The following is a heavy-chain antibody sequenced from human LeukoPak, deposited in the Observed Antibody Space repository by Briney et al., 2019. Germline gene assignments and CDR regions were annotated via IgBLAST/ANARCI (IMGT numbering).Heavy chain of an antibody. CDR2: INRGGST. V-gene: IGHV4-34*01. CDR3: ARERASNNYNNWFDP. J-gene: IGHJ5*02. Sequence: SETLSLTCAVYGDSFSDFYWSWIRQPPGKGLEWIGEINRGGSTNYNPSLKSRVTVSLDTSVNQFFLRLSPVTAADAGVYYCARERASNNYNNWFDPWGQGTLVTVSS. CDR1: GDSFSDFY. D-gene: IGHD4-11*01.